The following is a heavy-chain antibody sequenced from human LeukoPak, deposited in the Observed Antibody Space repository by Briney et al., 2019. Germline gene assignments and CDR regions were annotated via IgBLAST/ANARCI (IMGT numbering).Heavy chain of an antibody. V-gene: IGHV3-11*04. D-gene: IGHD4-17*01. CDR3: ATGDYGDYVVYGRGFDY. CDR2: ISSSGSTI. CDR1: GFTFSDYY. J-gene: IGHJ4*02. Sequence: GGSLRLSCAASGFTFSDYYMSWVRQAPGKGLGWVSYISSSGSTIYYADSVKGRFTISRDNAKNSLYLQMNCLRAEDTAVYYCATGDYGDYVVYGRGFDYWGQGTLVTVSS.